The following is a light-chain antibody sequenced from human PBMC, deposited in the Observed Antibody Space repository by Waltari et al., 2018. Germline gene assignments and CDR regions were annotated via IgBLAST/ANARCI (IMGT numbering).Light chain of an antibody. Sequence: DIQMTQSPSSLSASVGERVTIPCRASQSISNYLNWYQQRPGRAPNLLIYVASSLQSGVPSRFSGSGSGTDFTLTISSLQPEDSATYYCQESYSPPPGTFGQGTKVEIK. CDR2: VAS. CDR1: QSISNY. V-gene: IGKV1-39*01. CDR3: QESYSPPPGT. J-gene: IGKJ1*01.